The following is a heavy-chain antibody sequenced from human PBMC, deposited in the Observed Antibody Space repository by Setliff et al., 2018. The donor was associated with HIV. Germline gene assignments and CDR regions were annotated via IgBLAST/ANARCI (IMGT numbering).Heavy chain of an antibody. CDR2: IYYSGST. CDR3: ARGYPVSYYYYMDV. J-gene: IGHJ6*03. Sequence: SETLSLTCTVSGGSISSGGYYWSWIRQQPGKGLEWIGYIYYSGSTYYNPSLKSRVTISVGTSKNQFSLKLSSVTAADTAVYYCARGYPVSYYYYMDVWGKGTTVTVSS. V-gene: IGHV4-31*03. CDR1: GGSISSGGYY. D-gene: IGHD3-16*02.